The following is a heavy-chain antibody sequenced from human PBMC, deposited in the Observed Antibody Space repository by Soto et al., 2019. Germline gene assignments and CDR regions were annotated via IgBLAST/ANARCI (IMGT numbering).Heavy chain of an antibody. D-gene: IGHD5-18*01. Sequence: PGGSLRLSCAASGFTVSSNYMSWVRQAPGKGLEWVSVIYSGGSTYYADSVKGRFTISRDNSKNTLYLQMNSLRAEDTAVYYCARVHSDYYYYGMEVWGQGTTVTVSS. CDR1: GFTVSSNY. V-gene: IGHV3-53*01. J-gene: IGHJ6*02. CDR2: IYSGGST. CDR3: ARVHSDYYYYGMEV.